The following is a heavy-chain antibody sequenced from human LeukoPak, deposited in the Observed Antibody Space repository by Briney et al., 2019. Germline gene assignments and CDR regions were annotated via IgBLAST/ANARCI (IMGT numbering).Heavy chain of an antibody. CDR2: ISWDGTTT. J-gene: IGHJ4*02. V-gene: IGHV3-43*01. CDR1: GFTFDDYT. Sequence: GGSLRLSCVASGFTFDDYTIHWARQAPAKVLEWVPLISWDGTTTYYADSVKGRFTIARDNAKNSLYLQMNSLRAEDTAVYYCARDLTPMIVELILDYWGQGTLVTVSS. CDR3: ARDLTPMIVELILDY. D-gene: IGHD3-22*01.